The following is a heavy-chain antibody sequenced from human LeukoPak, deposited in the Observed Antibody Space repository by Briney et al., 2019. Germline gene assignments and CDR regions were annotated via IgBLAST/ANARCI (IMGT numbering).Heavy chain of an antibody. Sequence: GESLKISCQGSGSSFTTYWIGWVRQMPGKGLEWMGIIFPGDSDTRYSPSFQGQVTISADKSISTAYLQWSSLKASDTAMYYCARHAPRPSHYCSSTSCPTGYYYYYGMDVWGQGTTVTVSS. CDR1: GSSFTTYW. CDR2: IFPGDSDT. CDR3: ARHAPRPSHYCSSTSCPTGYYYYYGMDV. V-gene: IGHV5-51*01. D-gene: IGHD2-2*01. J-gene: IGHJ6*02.